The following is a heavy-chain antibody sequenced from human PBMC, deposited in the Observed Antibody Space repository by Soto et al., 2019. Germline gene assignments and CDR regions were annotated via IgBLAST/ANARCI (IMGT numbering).Heavy chain of an antibody. CDR1: GYTFTGYY. V-gene: IGHV1-2*02. Sequence: ASVKVSCKASGYTFTGYYMHWVRQAPGQGPEWMGWINPNSGGTNYAQKFQGRVTMTRDTSISTAYMELSSLRSEDTAVYYCAGSRPRTFSAPEFSGYWGQGTLVTVSS. CDR2: INPNSGGT. D-gene: IGHD3-10*01. J-gene: IGHJ4*02. CDR3: AGSRPRTFSAPEFSGY.